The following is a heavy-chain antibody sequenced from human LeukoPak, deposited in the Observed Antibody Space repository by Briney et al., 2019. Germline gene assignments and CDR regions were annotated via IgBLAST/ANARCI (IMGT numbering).Heavy chain of an antibody. J-gene: IGHJ4*02. CDR1: GFTVRSNY. V-gene: IGHV3-66*01. CDR2: IYSGGST. CDR3: AREDYYFDSSGTHYFDY. Sequence: GGSLRLSCEASGFTVRSNYMSWVRQAPGKGLEWVSVIYSGGSTYHADSVKGRFTISRDDSKNTLFLQMNSLRAEDTAVYYCAREDYYFDSSGTHYFDYWGQGTLVTVSS. D-gene: IGHD3-22*01.